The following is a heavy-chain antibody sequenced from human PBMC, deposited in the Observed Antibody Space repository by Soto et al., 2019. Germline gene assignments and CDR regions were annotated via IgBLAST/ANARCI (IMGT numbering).Heavy chain of an antibody. J-gene: IGHJ6*02. Sequence: GGSLRLSCAASGFTFSNAWMSWVRQAPGKGLEWVGRIKSKTDGGTTDYAAPVKGRFTISRDDSKNTLYLQMNSLKTEDTAVYYCTTDRPLRARSGYYGMDVWGQGTTVTVSS. CDR2: IKSKTDGGTT. CDR1: GFTFSNAW. V-gene: IGHV3-15*01. CDR3: TTDRPLRARSGYYGMDV. D-gene: IGHD4-17*01.